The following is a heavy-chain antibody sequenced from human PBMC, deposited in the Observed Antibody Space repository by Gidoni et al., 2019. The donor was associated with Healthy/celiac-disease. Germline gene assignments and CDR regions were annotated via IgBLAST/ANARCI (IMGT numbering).Heavy chain of an antibody. CDR3: AREGTSTWIQLPISGMDV. CDR2: ISSSGSTI. V-gene: IGHV3-11*01. D-gene: IGHD5-18*01. CDR1: GFTFSAYY. J-gene: IGHJ6*02. Sequence: QVQLVESGGGLVKPGGSLRLSCAASGFTFSAYYMSWIRQAPGKGLEWVSYISSSGSTIYYADSVKGRFTISRDNAKNSLYLQMNSLRAEDTAVYYCAREGTSTWIQLPISGMDVWGQGTTVTVSS.